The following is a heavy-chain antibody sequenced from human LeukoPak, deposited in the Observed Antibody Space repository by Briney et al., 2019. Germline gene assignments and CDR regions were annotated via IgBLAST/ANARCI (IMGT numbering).Heavy chain of an antibody. J-gene: IGHJ4*02. CDR3: ARAGYRRENYFDY. CDR1: GFTVSSNY. D-gene: IGHD5-12*01. Sequence: GGSLRLSCAASGFTVSSNYMSWVRQAPGKGLEWVSVIYSGGSTYYADSVKGRFTISRDNSKNTLYLQMNSLGAEDTAVYYCARAGYRRENYFDYWGQGTLVTVSS. V-gene: IGHV3-53*01. CDR2: IYSGGST.